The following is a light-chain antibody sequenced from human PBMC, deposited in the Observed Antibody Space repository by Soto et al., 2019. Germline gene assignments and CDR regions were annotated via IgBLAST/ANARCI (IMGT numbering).Light chain of an antibody. CDR1: QGISNY. Sequence: AIRMTQSPSSFSASTGDRVTITCRATQGISNYLAWYQQKPGKAPKLLIYRASVLESGVPSRFIGGGSGTNFSLTISYLQSEDFATYYFQQYNSFPQTFGQGTKLEIK. CDR2: RAS. CDR3: QQYNSFPQT. V-gene: IGKV1-8*01. J-gene: IGKJ2*01.